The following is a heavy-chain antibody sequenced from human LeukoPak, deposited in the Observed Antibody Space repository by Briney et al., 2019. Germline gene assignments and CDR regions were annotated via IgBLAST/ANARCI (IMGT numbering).Heavy chain of an antibody. CDR2: IIPIFGTA. V-gene: IGHV1-69*01. J-gene: IGHJ5*02. D-gene: IGHD2-2*02. CDR3: ARAYCSSTSCYSEPSWFDP. CDR1: GGTFSSYA. Sequence: SVKVSCKASGGTFSSYAISWVRQAPGQGLEWMGGIIPIFGTANYTQKFQGRVTITADESTSTAYMELSSLRSEDTAVYYCARAYCSSTSCYSEPSWFDPWGQGTLVTVSS.